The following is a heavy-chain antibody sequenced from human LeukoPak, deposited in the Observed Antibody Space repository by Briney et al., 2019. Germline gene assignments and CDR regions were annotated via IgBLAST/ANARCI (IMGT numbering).Heavy chain of an antibody. V-gene: IGHV4-34*01. CDR3: AREKIGTGTVLGKDYYYMDV. D-gene: IGHD3-16*01. CDR1: GGSFSGYY. CDR2: INHSGST. J-gene: IGHJ6*03. Sequence: SETLSLTCAVYGGSFSGYYWSWIRQPPGKGLEWIGEINHSGSTNYNPSLKSRVTISVDTSKNQFSLKLSSVTAADTAMYYCAREKIGTGTVLGKDYYYMDVWGKGTTVTVSS.